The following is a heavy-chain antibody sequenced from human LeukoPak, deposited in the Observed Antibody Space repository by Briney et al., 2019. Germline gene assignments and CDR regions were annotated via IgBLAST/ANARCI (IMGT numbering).Heavy chain of an antibody. CDR2: VVYTGVT. CDR1: GGSFSGYY. V-gene: IGHV4-34*11. D-gene: IGHD3-16*01. Sequence: SETLSLTCAVYGGSFSGYYWSWIRQSPGKGLEWIGYVVYTGVTKYNPSLKSRASISVDTSKNQVSLRLTSVTAADTAVYFCARDWGEGFYWGQGTLVAVSS. CDR3: ARDWGEGFY. J-gene: IGHJ4*02.